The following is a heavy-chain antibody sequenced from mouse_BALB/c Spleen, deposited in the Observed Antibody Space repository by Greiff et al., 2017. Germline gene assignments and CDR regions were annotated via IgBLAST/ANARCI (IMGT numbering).Heavy chain of an antibody. Sequence: QVQLQQSGAELAKPGASVKMSCKASGYTFTSYWMHWVEQRPGQGLEWIGYINPSTGYTEYNQKFKDKATLTADKSSSTAYMQLSSLTSEDSAVYYCARKEDDYGAWFAYWGQGTLVTVSA. CDR2: INPSTGYT. J-gene: IGHJ3*01. V-gene: IGHV1-7*01. CDR3: ARKEDDYGAWFAY. D-gene: IGHD2-4*01. CDR1: GYTFTSYW.